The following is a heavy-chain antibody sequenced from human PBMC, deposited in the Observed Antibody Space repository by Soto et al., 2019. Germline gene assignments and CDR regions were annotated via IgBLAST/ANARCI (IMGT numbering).Heavy chain of an antibody. Sequence: SETLSLTCTVSGGSISNYYWSWIRQPPGKGLEWIGYIYYSKSTNYSPSLKSRVTISVDTSKNQFSLKLSSVTAADTAMYYCARSTSGIPATGPYYYYDMDVWGQGTKGTVSS. J-gene: IGHJ6*02. CDR3: ARSTSGIPATGPYYYYDMDV. CDR2: IYYSKST. D-gene: IGHD6-13*01. CDR1: GGSISNYY. V-gene: IGHV4-59*01.